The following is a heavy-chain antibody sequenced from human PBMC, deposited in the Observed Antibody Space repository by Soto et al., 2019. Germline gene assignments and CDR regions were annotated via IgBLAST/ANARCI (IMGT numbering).Heavy chain of an antibody. CDR1: GFTFNDHF. CDR2: IKNKAHSYTT. Sequence: GGSLRLSCAASGFTFNDHFMDWVRQAPGKGLEWVGRIKNKAHSYTTEYAASVKGRFTISRDESKNSLYLQMNSLKTEDTAVYYCVTGVSENALYHFDYWGQGTLVTVSS. V-gene: IGHV3-72*01. D-gene: IGHD3-16*01. J-gene: IGHJ4*02. CDR3: VTGVSENALYHFDY.